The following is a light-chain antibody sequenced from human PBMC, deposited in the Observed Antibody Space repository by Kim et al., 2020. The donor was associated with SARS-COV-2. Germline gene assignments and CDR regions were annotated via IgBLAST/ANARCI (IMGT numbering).Light chain of an antibody. J-gene: IGLJ3*02. Sequence: SSELTQDPAVSVALGQTVRITCQGDSLRKYYATWYQQKPGQAPITVIYNENNRPSGVPDRFSGSTSGDTATLTITGAQAEDEADYYCHSRDSSGNVFGGGTQLTVL. CDR1: SLRKYY. V-gene: IGLV3-19*01. CDR3: HSRDSSGNV. CDR2: NEN.